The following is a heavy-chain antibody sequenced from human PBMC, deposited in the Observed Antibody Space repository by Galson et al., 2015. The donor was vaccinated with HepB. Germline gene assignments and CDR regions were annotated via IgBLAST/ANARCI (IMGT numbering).Heavy chain of an antibody. CDR3: ARQVAIMELDY. D-gene: IGHD1-1*01. J-gene: IGHJ4*02. CDR2: ISSSSSNNI. Sequence: SLRLSCAASGFTFSSYAMHWVRQAPGKGLEWVSFISSSSSNNILYGDSVKGRFTISRDNGKNSLYLQMNSLRDEDTAVYYCARQVAIMELDYWGQGALVTVSS. CDR1: GFTFSSYA. V-gene: IGHV3-48*02.